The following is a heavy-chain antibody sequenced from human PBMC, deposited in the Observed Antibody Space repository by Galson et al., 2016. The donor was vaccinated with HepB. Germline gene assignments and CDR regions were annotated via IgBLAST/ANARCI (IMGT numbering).Heavy chain of an antibody. Sequence: SETLSLTCAVSGGSVSSGSLWGWVRQPPGKGLEWIGEIFDSGSTNYNPSPKSRVTISVDKSKNHVSLDLISVTAADTALYLCARDSTDRGWYFDLWGRGTRVIVSS. CDR3: ARDSTDRGWYFDL. D-gene: IGHD1-1*01. J-gene: IGHJ2*01. V-gene: IGHV4-4*02. CDR1: GGSVSSGSL. CDR2: IFDSGST.